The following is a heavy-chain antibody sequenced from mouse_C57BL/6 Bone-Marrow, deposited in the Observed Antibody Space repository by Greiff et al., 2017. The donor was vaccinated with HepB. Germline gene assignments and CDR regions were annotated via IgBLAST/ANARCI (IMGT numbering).Heavy chain of an antibody. Sequence: VQLQQSGAELVKPGASVKLSCTASGFNIKDYYMHWVKQRTEQGLEWIGRIDPEDGETKYAPKFQGKATLTADTSSSTAYMQLSSLTSEDSAVYFCARSLITTVVAPFAYWGQGTLVTVSA. D-gene: IGHD1-1*01. CDR1: GFNIKDYY. V-gene: IGHV14-2*01. J-gene: IGHJ3*01. CDR2: IDPEDGET. CDR3: ARSLITTVVAPFAY.